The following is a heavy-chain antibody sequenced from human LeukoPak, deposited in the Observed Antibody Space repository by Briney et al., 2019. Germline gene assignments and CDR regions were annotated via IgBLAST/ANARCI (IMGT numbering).Heavy chain of an antibody. CDR2: IYYSGST. CDR1: GGSISSGGYY. D-gene: IGHD3-22*01. J-gene: IGHJ3*02. CDR3: ARDFKGEYYYDSSGYVLRAYSDAFDI. V-gene: IGHV4-31*03. Sequence: PSETLSLTCTVSGGSISSGGYYWSWIRQHPGKGLEWIGYIYYSGSTYYNPSLKSRVTISVDTSKNQLSLKLSSVTAADTAVYYCARDFKGEYYYDSSGYVLRAYSDAFDIWGQGTMVTVSS.